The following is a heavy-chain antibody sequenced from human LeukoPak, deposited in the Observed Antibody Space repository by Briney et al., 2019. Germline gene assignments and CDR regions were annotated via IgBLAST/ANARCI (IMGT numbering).Heavy chain of an antibody. CDR3: AKDRRNGHVVATMDV. D-gene: IGHD5-12*01. CDR1: GFTFSSYD. Sequence: GGSLRLSCAASGFTFSSYDIHWVRQAPGKGLEWVSALSGGGGTTYYADSVKGRFTISRDNSNNMLYLQMNSLRAEDTALYYCAKDRRNGHVVATMDVWGQGTTVIVSS. V-gene: IGHV3-23*01. J-gene: IGHJ6*02. CDR2: LSGGGGTT.